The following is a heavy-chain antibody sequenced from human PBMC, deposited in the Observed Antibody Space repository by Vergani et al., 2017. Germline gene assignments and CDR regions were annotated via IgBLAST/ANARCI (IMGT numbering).Heavy chain of an antibody. CDR3: AKGYYDFWSGYYDY. V-gene: IGHV3-9*01. D-gene: IGHD3-3*01. J-gene: IGHJ4*02. Sequence: EVQLVESGGGLVQPGGSLRLSCAASGFTFDDYAMHWVRQAPGKGLEWVSGISWNSGSIGYADSVKGRFTISRDNAKNSLYLQMNSLRAEDTALYYCAKGYYDFWSGYYDYWVQGTLVTVSS. CDR1: GFTFDDYA. CDR2: ISWNSGSI.